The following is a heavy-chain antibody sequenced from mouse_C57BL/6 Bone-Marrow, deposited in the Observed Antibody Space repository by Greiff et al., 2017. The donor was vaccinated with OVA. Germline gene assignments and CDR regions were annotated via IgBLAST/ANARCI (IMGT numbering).Heavy chain of an antibody. D-gene: IGHD2-4*01. V-gene: IGHV1-42*01. Sequence: VQLQQSGPELVKPGASVKISCKASGYSFTGYYMNWVKQSPEKSLEWIGEINPSTGGTTYNQKFKAKATLTVDKSSSTAYMQLKRLTSEDSAVYYCANDDFAWFAYWGQGTLVTVSA. CDR1: GYSFTGYY. CDR3: ANDDFAWFAY. J-gene: IGHJ3*01. CDR2: INPSTGGT.